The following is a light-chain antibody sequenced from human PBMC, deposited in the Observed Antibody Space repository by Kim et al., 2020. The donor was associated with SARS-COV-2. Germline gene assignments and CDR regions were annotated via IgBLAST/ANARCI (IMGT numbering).Light chain of an antibody. V-gene: IGKV3-11*01. CDR3: QQRDDGPPVYT. Sequence: ETVLTQSPATLSLSPGERATLSCRASQPVTTYLAWYQQKPGQAPRLLIYDTSNRASGTPARFSGSGSGTDFTLTISSLEPEDFAVYYCQQRDDGPPVYTFGQGTKLEI. J-gene: IGKJ2*01. CDR1: QPVTTY. CDR2: DTS.